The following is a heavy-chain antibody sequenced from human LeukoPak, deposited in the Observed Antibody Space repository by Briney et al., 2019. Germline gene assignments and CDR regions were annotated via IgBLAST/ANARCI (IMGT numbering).Heavy chain of an antibody. CDR1: GFTFTYYG. Sequence: GGSLRLSCGASGFTFTYYGMHWVRQAPGKGLEWVTFVRSDGSDKYYADSVKGRFTISRHNAKNSLYLQMNSLRAEDTAVYYCARVPAGVIGMKDAFDIWGQGTMVTVSS. CDR2: VRSDGSDK. J-gene: IGHJ3*02. V-gene: IGHV3-30*02. CDR3: ARVPAGVIGMKDAFDI. D-gene: IGHD3-16*02.